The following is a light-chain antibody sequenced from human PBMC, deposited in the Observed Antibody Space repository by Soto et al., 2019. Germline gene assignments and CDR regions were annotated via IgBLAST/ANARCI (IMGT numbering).Light chain of an antibody. J-gene: IGKJ1*01. CDR1: QDISDH. V-gene: IGKV1-27*01. Sequence: DFQMTQSPSSLSASVGDRVTITCRASQDISDHLAWYHQKPGKVPNLLIYAASTLQSGVPSRFSGGGSGTDFTLTISSLQPEDVATYYCQKYNTTPRTFGQGTKVELK. CDR2: AAS. CDR3: QKYNTTPRT.